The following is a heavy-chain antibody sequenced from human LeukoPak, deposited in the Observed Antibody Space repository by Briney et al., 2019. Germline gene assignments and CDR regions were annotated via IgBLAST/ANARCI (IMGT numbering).Heavy chain of an antibody. V-gene: IGHV4-34*01. J-gene: IGHJ4*02. CDR3: ARAHSSSPLYYFDY. CDR2: INHSGST. CDR1: GGSFSGYY. D-gene: IGHD6-13*01. Sequence: KPSETLSLTCAVYGGSFSGYYWSWIRQPPGKGLEWIGEINHSGSTNYNPSLKSRVTISVDTSKNQFSLKLSSVTAADTAVYYCARAHSSSPLYYFDYWGQGTLVTVSS.